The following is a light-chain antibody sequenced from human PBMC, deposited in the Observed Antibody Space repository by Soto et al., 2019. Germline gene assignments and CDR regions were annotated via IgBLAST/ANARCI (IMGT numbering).Light chain of an antibody. V-gene: IGKV3-15*01. Sequence: VMTQSPATLSVSPGERATISCRASQSVSSNLAWYQQKPGQAPRLLIYDASARATGVPARFSGSGSGTEFTLTIRSLQSEDFAVYYCQQYNNWPPWTFGQGTKVEIK. CDR3: QQYNNWPPWT. CDR2: DAS. CDR1: QSVSSN. J-gene: IGKJ1*01.